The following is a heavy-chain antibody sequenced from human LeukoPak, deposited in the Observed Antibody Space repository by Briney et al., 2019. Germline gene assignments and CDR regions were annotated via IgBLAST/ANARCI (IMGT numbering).Heavy chain of an antibody. D-gene: IGHD3-22*01. CDR3: ARLPYSSGYPYYFDY. CDR2: IHYSGST. Sequence: SETLSLTCTVSGVSISSGDYYWSWICQPPGKGLEWIGYIHYSGSTYYNPSLKSRVTISVDTSKNQFPLKLSSVTAADTAVYYCARLPYSSGYPYYFDYWGREPWSPSPQ. CDR1: GVSISSGDYY. J-gene: IGHJ4*02. V-gene: IGHV4-30-4*01.